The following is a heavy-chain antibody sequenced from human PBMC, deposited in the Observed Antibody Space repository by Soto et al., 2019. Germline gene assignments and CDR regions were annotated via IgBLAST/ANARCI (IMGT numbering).Heavy chain of an antibody. V-gene: IGHV3-23*01. CDR3: AKGPPGDEWELLSCYFDY. D-gene: IGHD1-26*01. J-gene: IGHJ4*02. CDR2: ISGSGGST. CDR1: GFTFSSYA. Sequence: EVQLLESGGGLVQPGGSLRLSCAASGFTFSSYAMSWVRQAPGKGLEWVSAISGSGGSTYYADSVKGRFTISRDNSKNTLYLQMNSLRAEDTAVYYCAKGPPGDEWELLSCYFDYWGQGTLVTVSS.